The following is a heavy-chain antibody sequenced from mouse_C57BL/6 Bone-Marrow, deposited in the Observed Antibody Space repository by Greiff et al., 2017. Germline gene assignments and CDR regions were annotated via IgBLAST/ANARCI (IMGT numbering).Heavy chain of an antibody. CDR1: GYTFTGYW. D-gene: IGHD1-1*01. CDR3: ARRDYYGSHYYFDY. CDR2: ILPGSGST. V-gene: IGHV1-9*01. Sequence: QVQLQQSGAELMKPGASVKLSCKATGYTFTGYWIEWVKQRPGHGLEWIGEILPGSGSTNYNEKFKGKATFTADTSSNTAYMQLSSLTTEDSDIYESARRDYYGSHYYFDYWGQGTTLTVSS. J-gene: IGHJ2*01.